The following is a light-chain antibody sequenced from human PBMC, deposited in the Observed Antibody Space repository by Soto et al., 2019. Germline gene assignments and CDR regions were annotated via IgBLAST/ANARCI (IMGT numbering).Light chain of an antibody. CDR1: SSNIGAGYD. CDR3: QSYDSSLSGWV. CDR2: GNS. V-gene: IGLV1-40*01. Sequence: QSVLTQPPSVSGAPGQRITISCTGSSSNIGAGYDVHWYQQLPGTAPKLLIYGNSNRPSGVPDRFSGSKSGTSASLAITGLQAEDEADYYCQSYDSSLSGWVFFGGPKVTVL. J-gene: IGLJ3*02.